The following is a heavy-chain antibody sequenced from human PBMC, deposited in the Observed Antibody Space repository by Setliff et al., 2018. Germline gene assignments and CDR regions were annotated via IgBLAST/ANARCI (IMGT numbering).Heavy chain of an antibody. D-gene: IGHD2-2*01. J-gene: IGHJ3*02. CDR3: VRDRAAIVVGPPTAAFDI. Sequence: ASVKVSCKASGSTFTSYYTHWVRQDPGQGLEWLGRIDPNSGGTDYAQRFQGRVTLTTDTSTGTAYMEVRSLRSDDTAQYSCVRDRAAIVVGPPTAAFDIWGQGTMVTDSS. CDR1: GSTFTSYY. CDR2: IDPNSGGT. V-gene: IGHV1-2*06.